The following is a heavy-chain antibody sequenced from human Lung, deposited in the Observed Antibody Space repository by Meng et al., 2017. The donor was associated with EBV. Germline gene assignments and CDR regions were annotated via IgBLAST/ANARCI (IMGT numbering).Heavy chain of an antibody. CDR2: IYDSGST. J-gene: IGHJ5*02. CDR1: WGHHRIGYYF. V-gene: IGHV4-30-4*08. Sequence: EPAPTPGKPSQRPFLPFTVAWGHHRIGYYFLSLIRPPPGKGLEWIGYIYDSGSTSYNPSLMSRVTISVDTSRNQFSLKLTSVTAADTAVYYCAREYSSSSGLPGPWGQGTLVTVSS. CDR3: AREYSSSSGLPGP. D-gene: IGHD6-6*01.